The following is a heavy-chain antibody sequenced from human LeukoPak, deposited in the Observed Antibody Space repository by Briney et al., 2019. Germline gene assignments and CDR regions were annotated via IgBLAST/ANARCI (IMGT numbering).Heavy chain of an antibody. CDR2: IRYDGSEG. CDR3: AKVGYGWYEVDY. D-gene: IGHD6-19*01. V-gene: IGHV3-30*02. Sequence: GGSLRLSCAASGFTFSTYGMHWVRQAPGKGLDWVAFIRYDGSEGYYADSVKDRFTVSRDNSKNRIYFQMNSLRAEDTAIYYCAKVGYGWYEVDYWGQGTLVTVSS. J-gene: IGHJ4*02. CDR1: GFTFSTYG.